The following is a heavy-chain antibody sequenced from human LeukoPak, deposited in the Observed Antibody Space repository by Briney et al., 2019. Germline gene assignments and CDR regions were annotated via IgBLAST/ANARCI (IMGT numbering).Heavy chain of an antibody. CDR1: GGSISSYY. CDR3: ARENYGDPPYFGY. CDR2: IYYSGST. Sequence: SETLSLTCTVSGGSISSYYWSWIRQPPGKGLEWIGYIYYSGSTNYNPSLKSRVTISVDTSKNQFSLKLSSVTAADTAVYYCARENYGDPPYFGYWGQGTLVTVPS. V-gene: IGHV4-59*01. J-gene: IGHJ4*02. D-gene: IGHD4-17*01.